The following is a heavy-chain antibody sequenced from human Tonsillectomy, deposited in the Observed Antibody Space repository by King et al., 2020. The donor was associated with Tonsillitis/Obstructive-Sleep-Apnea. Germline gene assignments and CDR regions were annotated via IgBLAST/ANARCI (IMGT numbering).Heavy chain of an antibody. CDR3: ARELYYDFWSGYFDC. CDR1: GGSISSFH. Sequence: VQLPQSGPGLVKPSETLSLTCTVSGGSISSFHWSWIRQPPGKGLEWVGYIDDSGGINYNPSLKSRVTMSVDTSKNQFSLTLSSVTAADTAVYYCARELYYDFWSGYFDCWGQGTLVTVSS. D-gene: IGHD3-3*01. V-gene: IGHV4-59*01. J-gene: IGHJ4*02. CDR2: IDDSGGI.